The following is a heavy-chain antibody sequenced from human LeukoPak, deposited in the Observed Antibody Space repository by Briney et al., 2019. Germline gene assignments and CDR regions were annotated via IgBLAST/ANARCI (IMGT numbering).Heavy chain of an antibody. CDR1: GFTFSSYA. D-gene: IGHD5-18*01. CDR3: ANHSVTAMVYAY. J-gene: IGHJ4*02. CDR2: ISGSGSST. Sequence: GGSLRLSCAASGFTFSSYAMSWVRQAPGKGLEWVSGISGSGSSTYYADSVKGGFTTSRDNSKITLNLQMNSLRAEDTAVYYCANHSVTAMVYAYWGQGTLVTVSS. V-gene: IGHV3-23*01.